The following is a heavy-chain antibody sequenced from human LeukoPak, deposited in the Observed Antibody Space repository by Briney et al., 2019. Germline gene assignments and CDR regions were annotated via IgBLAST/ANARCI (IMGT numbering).Heavy chain of an antibody. CDR3: ARSIFGATINPYDLDY. D-gene: IGHD5-12*01. V-gene: IGHV4-59*08. Sequence: PSETLSLTCTVSGGSISSYYWSWIRQPPGKGLEWIGFIHYSGSTNYNPSLKSRVTISLDTSKHQFSLRLSSVTAADTAVYYCARSIFGATINPYDLDYWGQGTLVTVSS. CDR2: IHYSGST. J-gene: IGHJ4*02. CDR1: GGSISSYY.